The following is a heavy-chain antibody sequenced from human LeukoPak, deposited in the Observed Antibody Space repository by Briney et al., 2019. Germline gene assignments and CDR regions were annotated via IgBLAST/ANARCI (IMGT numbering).Heavy chain of an antibody. CDR2: IIPIFGTA. D-gene: IGHD6-13*01. V-gene: IGHV1-69*13. CDR3: ARDRDSSSWPDYYYYGMDV. CDR1: GGTFSSYA. J-gene: IGHJ6*04. Sequence: EASVKVSCKASGGTFSSYAISWVRQAPGQGLEWMGGIIPIFGTANYAQKFQGRVTITADESTSTAYMKLSSLRSEDTAVYYCARDRDSSSWPDYYYYGMDVWGKGTTVTVSS.